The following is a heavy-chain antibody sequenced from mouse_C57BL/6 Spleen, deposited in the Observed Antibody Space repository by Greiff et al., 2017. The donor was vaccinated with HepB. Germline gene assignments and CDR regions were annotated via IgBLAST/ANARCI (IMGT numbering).Heavy chain of an antibody. CDR2: INPSNGGT. J-gene: IGHJ4*01. CDR1: GYTFTSYW. V-gene: IGHV1-53*01. Sequence: QVQLQQPGTELVKPGASVKLSCKASGYTFTSYWMHWVKQRPGKGLEWIGNINPSNGGTNYNEKFKSKATLTVDKYSSTAYMQLSSLTSEDSAVYYCARTDGDDPLDYWGQGTSVTVSS. D-gene: IGHD2-3*01. CDR3: ARTDGDDPLDY.